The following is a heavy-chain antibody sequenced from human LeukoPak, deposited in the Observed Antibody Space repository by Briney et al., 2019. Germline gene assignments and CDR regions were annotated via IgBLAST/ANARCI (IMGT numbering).Heavy chain of an antibody. CDR3: ARGGKQWLAQKIFQH. V-gene: IGHV4-59*01. D-gene: IGHD6-19*01. CDR2: IYYSGST. J-gene: IGHJ1*01. CDR1: GGSISSYY. Sequence: SETLSLTCTVSGGSISSYYWSWIRQPPGKGLEWIGYIYYSGSTNYNPSLKSRVTISVDTSKNQFSLKLSSVTAADTAVYYCARGGKQWLAQKIFQHWGQGTLVTVSS.